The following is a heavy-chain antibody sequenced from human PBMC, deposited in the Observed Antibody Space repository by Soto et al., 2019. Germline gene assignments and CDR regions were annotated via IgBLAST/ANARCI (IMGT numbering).Heavy chain of an antibody. Sequence: GGSPRLSCTASGFIVSDTYMNWVRQAPGKGLEWVSVISNRGDTHYADSVRGRFSLSRDIADNTLHLQMNNLRVEDTAVYYCAREPRYCRGGSYSITGDAFDIWGQGTIVTVSS. CDR2: ISNRGDT. V-gene: IGHV3-66*01. D-gene: IGHD2-15*01. J-gene: IGHJ3*02. CDR1: GFIVSDTY. CDR3: AREPRYCRGGSYSITGDAFDI.